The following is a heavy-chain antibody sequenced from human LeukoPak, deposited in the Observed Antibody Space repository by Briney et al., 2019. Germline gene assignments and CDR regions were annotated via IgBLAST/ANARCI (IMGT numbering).Heavy chain of an antibody. Sequence: GESLKISCKGSGYSFSTYWIGWVRQMPGKGLEWMGIIYPGDSDTRYSPSFQGQVTISADKSISTAYLQWSSLKASDTAMYYCARLRVSGSYYASFDPWGQGTLVTVSS. D-gene: IGHD3-10*01. CDR1: GYSFSTYW. V-gene: IGHV5-51*01. CDR3: ARLRVSGSYYASFDP. J-gene: IGHJ5*02. CDR2: IYPGDSDT.